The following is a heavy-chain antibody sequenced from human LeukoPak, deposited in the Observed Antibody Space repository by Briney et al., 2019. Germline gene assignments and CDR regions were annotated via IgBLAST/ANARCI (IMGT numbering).Heavy chain of an antibody. CDR1: GYTFTSYY. D-gene: IGHD3-16*01. Sequence: ASVKVSCKASGYTFTSYYMHWVRQAPGQGLEWMGIINPSGGSTSYAQKFQGRVTMTRDTSTSTVYMELSSLRSEDTAVYYCARGCLGCFKWTTEVKFGYFDLWGRGTLVTVSS. V-gene: IGHV1-46*01. CDR3: ARGCLGCFKWTTEVKFGYFDL. J-gene: IGHJ2*01. CDR2: INPSGGST.